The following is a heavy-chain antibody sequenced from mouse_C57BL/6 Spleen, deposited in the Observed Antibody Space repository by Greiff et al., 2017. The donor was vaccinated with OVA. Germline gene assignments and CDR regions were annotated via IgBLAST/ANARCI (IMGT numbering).Heavy chain of an antibody. CDR3: ARGELGLAWFAY. J-gene: IGHJ3*01. V-gene: IGHV1-4*01. CDR1: GYTFTSYT. Sequence: VQLQQSGAELARPGASVKMSCKASGYTFTSYTMHWVKQRPGQGLEWIGYINPSSGYTKYNQKFKDKATLTADKSSSTAYMQLSSLTSEDSAVYYCARGELGLAWFAYWGQGTLVTVSA. D-gene: IGHD4-1*01. CDR2: INPSSGYT.